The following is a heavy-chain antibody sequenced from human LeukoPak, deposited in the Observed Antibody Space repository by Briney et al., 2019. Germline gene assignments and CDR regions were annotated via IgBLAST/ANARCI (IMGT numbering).Heavy chain of an antibody. J-gene: IGHJ4*02. Sequence: SETLSLTCTVSGGSISSYYWIWIRQPPGKGLEWIGYIHYSGSTNYNPSLKRRVTISVDTSKNQFSLKLSAVTAADTAVYYCARHGPKWELSYWGEGGLVSVSS. CDR1: GGSISSYY. V-gene: IGHV4-59*08. CDR2: IHYSGST. CDR3: ARHGPKWELSY. D-gene: IGHD1-26*01.